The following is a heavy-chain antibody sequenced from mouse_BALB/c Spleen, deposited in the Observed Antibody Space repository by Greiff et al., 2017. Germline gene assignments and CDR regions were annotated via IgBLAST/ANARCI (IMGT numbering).Heavy chain of an antibody. CDR3: ARGDSPFAY. D-gene: IGHD3-3*01. CDR2: IDPENGNT. Sequence: DVQLQESGAELVRPGALVKLSCKASGFNIKDYYMHWVKQRPEQGLEWIGWIDPENGNTIYDPKFQGKASITADTSSNTAYLQLSSLTSEDTAVYYCARGDSPFAYWGQGTLVTVSA. CDR1: GFNIKDYY. V-gene: IGHV14-1*02. J-gene: IGHJ3*01.